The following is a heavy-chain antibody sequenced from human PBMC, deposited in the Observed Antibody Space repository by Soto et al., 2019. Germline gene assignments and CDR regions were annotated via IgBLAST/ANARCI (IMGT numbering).Heavy chain of an antibody. CDR1: GFTFSSYG. J-gene: IGHJ6*02. CDR2: ISYDGSNK. D-gene: IGHD6-6*01. V-gene: IGHV3-30*18. Sequence: PGGSLRLSCAASGFTFSSYGMHWVRQAPGKGLEWVAVISYDGSNKYYADSVKGRFTISRDNSKNTLYLQMNSLRAEDTAVYYCAKDLGSIAARQDSGPKYYYYGMDVWGQGTTVTVSS. CDR3: AKDLGSIAARQDSGPKYYYYGMDV.